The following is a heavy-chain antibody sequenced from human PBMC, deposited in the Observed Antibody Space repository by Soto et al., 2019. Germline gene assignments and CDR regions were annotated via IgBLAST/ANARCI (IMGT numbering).Heavy chain of an antibody. J-gene: IGHJ5*02. CDR2: IYHSGST. CDR1: GGSISSGGYS. V-gene: IGHV4-30-2*01. Sequence: TLSLTCAVSGGSISSGGYSWSWIRQPPGRGLEWIGYIYHSGSTYYNPSLKSRVTISVDRSKNQFSLKLSSVTAADTAVYYCARGGLGTTGKGAYNWFDPWGQGTLVTVSS. D-gene: IGHD1-1*01. CDR3: ARGGLGTTGKGAYNWFDP.